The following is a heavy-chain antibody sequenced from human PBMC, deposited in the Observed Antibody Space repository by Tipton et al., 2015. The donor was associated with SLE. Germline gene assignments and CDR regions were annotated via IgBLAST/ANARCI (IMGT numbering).Heavy chain of an antibody. J-gene: IGHJ4*02. CDR3: ARVNGGRAQFDY. CDR2: IYYSGST. V-gene: IGHV4-39*07. CDR1: GGSISSSSYY. D-gene: IGHD1-26*01. Sequence: TLSLTCTVSGGSISSSSYYWGWIRQPPGKGLEWIGSIYYSGSTYYNPSLKSRVTISGDTSKNQFSLKLSSVTAADTAVYYCARVNGGRAQFDYWGQGTLVSVSS.